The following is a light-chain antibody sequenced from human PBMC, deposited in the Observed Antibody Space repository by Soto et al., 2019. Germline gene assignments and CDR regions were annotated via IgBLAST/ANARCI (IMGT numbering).Light chain of an antibody. CDR2: KAS. CDR1: QSISNW. V-gene: IGKV1-5*03. CDR3: QQYNGFYT. Sequence: DIQMTQSPSTLSASVGDRVTITCRASQSISNWLAWYQQKPGKAPKLLIYKASSLESGVPSRFSGSGSGTEFTLTISSLQPDDFATYYCQQYNGFYTFGGGTKVEIK. J-gene: IGKJ4*01.